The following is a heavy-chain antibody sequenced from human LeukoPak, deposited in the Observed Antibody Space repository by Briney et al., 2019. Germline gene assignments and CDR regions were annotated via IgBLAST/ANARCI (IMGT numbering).Heavy chain of an antibody. CDR3: ARMPSGSLGY. D-gene: IGHD1-26*01. J-gene: IGHJ4*02. Sequence: GGSLRLSCAASGFTFSDYYMSWIRQAPGKGLEWVSYISSSSSYTNCADSVKGRFTISRDNAKNSLYLQMTSLRAEDTAVYYCARMPSGSLGYWGQGTLVTVSS. CDR2: ISSSSSYT. V-gene: IGHV3-11*03. CDR1: GFTFSDYY.